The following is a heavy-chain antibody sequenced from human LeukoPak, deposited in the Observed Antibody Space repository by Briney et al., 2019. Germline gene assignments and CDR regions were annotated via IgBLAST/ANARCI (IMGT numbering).Heavy chain of an antibody. CDR1: GGSFSGHY. CDR3: ARGDTTGVDAFDI. J-gene: IGHJ3*02. CDR2: INHSGST. D-gene: IGHD4-23*01. Sequence: PSETLSLTCAVYGGSFSGHYWNCIRQPSGKGLEWIGEINHSGSTNCNPSLKSPVTISVDTSTNHFSLKLSSVTAADTAVYYCARGDTTGVDAFDIWGQGTMVTVSS. V-gene: IGHV4-34*01.